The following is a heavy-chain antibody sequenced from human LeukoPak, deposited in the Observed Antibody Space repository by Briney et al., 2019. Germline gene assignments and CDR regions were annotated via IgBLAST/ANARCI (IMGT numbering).Heavy chain of an antibody. CDR1: GFTFSSYW. D-gene: IGHD3-9*01. CDR3: GRGGLTGQMAAFDY. Sequence: GGSLRLSCAASGFTFSSYWMHWVRQAPGKGLEWFSRINSDGGSTTYADSVKGRFTISRDNAKHTMYLHMSSLRADDSAVYYCGRGGLTGQMAAFDYWGQGALVTVST. V-gene: IGHV3-74*01. CDR2: INSDGGST. J-gene: IGHJ4*02.